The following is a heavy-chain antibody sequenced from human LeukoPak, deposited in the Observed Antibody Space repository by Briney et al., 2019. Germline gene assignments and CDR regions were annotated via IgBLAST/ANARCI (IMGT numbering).Heavy chain of an antibody. Sequence: PGGSLRLSCAASGFHVITYYMNWFRQAPGKGLEWASVIYSDFRTYYADSVKGRFTLSRDNSENTLYLQLNSLRAEDSGIYYCAKAFRIVGIGNPDDAFDVWGQGTVVTVS. CDR2: IYSDFRT. CDR1: GFHVITYY. J-gene: IGHJ3*01. CDR3: AKAFRIVGIGNPDDAFDV. D-gene: IGHD1-26*01. V-gene: IGHV3-53*01.